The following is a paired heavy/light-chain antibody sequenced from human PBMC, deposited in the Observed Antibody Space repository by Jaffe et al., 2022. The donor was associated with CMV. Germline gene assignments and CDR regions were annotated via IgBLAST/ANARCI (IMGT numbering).Light chain of an antibody. CDR3: LLSYSGTRPHVV. CDR2: DTD. CDR1: AGAVTSRHF. J-gene: IGLJ2*01. Sequence: QAVVTQEPSLTVSPGGTVTLTCGSSAGAVTSRHFPYWFQQKPGQAPRTLIYDTDKKHSWTPARFSGSLLGGKAALTLSGAQPEDEAEYYCLLSYSGTRPHVVFGGGTKLTVL. V-gene: IGLV7-46*01.
Heavy chain of an antibody. J-gene: IGHJ6*02. CDR2: ISDSGGST. V-gene: IGHV3-23*01. CDR1: GFTFSSYA. Sequence: EEQLLESGGGLVQPGGSLRLSCEVSGFTFSSYAMNWVRQAPGKGLECVSGISDSGGSTYYADSVKGRFTISRDNSKNTLYLQMQSLRAEDTAIYYCAKTVYSSGWYPQGYYYYYGMAVWGQGTTVTVSS. D-gene: IGHD6-19*01. CDR3: AKTVYSSGWYPQGYYYYYGMAV.